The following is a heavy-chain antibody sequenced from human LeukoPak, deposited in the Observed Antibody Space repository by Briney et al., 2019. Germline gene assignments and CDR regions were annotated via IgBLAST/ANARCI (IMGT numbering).Heavy chain of an antibody. J-gene: IGHJ4*02. Sequence: GGSLRLSCAASGFTFSDYSLNWVRQAPGKGLEWVSYIGTRSRTIYYADSVKGRFTISSDNAKNSLYLQMNSLRAEDTAVYYCAKDHNSWVVVPAVGAYFDYWGQGTLVTVSS. CDR1: GFTFSDYS. CDR3: AKDHNSWVVVPAVGAYFDY. V-gene: IGHV3-48*01. D-gene: IGHD2-2*01. CDR2: IGTRSRTI.